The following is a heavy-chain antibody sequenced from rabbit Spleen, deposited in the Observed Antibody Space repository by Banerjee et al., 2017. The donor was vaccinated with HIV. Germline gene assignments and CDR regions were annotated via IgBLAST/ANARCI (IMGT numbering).Heavy chain of an antibody. CDR3: ARDTGSSFSSYGMDL. CDR1: GFSFSSSYW. J-gene: IGHJ6*01. V-gene: IGHV1S45*01. Sequence: QEQLEESGGDLVKPEGSLTLTCTASGFSFSSSYWICWVRQAPGKGLEWSACIYAGGSGTTYATWAKGRFTISKTSSTTVTLQMTSLTAADTATYFCARDTGSSFSSYGMDLWGQGTLVTVS. CDR2: IYAGGSGTT. D-gene: IGHD8-1*01.